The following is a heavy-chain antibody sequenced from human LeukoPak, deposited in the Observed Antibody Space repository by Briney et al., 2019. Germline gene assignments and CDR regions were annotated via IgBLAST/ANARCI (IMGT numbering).Heavy chain of an antibody. J-gene: IGHJ5*02. Sequence: ASVKVSCKASGYTFTSYGISWVRQAPGQGLEWMGWMNPNSGNTGYAQKFQGRVTMTTDTSMSTAYMELSRLTSDDTAVYYCARAGGRSWFDPWGQGTLVTVSS. V-gene: IGHV1-8*02. CDR3: ARAGGRSWFDP. CDR2: MNPNSGNT. CDR1: GYTFTSYG.